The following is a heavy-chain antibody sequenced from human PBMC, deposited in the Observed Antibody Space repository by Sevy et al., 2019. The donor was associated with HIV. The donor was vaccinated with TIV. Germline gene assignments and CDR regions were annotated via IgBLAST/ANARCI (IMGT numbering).Heavy chain of an antibody. V-gene: IGHV3-74*01. D-gene: IGHD3-16*01. Sequence: GGSLRLSCAASGFTFSSHWMQWVRQAPGKGLVWVSGLNYDGSHTNYADSVKGRFTISRDNAKSTLYLQMNSLRAEDTAMYYCARSKVGVGDAFDIWGQGTMVTVSS. CDR3: ARSKVGVGDAFDI. CDR1: GFTFSSHW. J-gene: IGHJ3*02. CDR2: LNYDGSHT.